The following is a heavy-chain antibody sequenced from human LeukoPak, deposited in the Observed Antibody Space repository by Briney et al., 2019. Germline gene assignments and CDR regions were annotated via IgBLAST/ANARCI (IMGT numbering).Heavy chain of an antibody. CDR1: GVSISSSGYY. D-gene: IGHD3-16*01. CDR2: IYYSANS. Sequence: SETLSLTCSVSGVSISSSGYYWGWPRQPPGKGREWIAAIYYSANSHHNPPLKSRVTMYVDTTKDQFSLKLSSVAAAATAVYSCARVNTQGVPSPWGQGILVTVSS. J-gene: IGHJ5*02. CDR3: ARVNTQGVPSP. V-gene: IGHV4-39*01.